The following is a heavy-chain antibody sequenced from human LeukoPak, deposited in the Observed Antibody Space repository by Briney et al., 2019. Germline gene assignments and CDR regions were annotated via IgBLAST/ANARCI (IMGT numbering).Heavy chain of an antibody. CDR1: GDSVSSNSAA. V-gene: IGHV6-1*01. Sequence: SQTLSLTCAISGDSVSSNSAAWNWIRHSPSRGLEWLGRTYYRSKWYNDYAVSVKSRITINPDTSKNQFSLQLNSVTPEDTAVYYCAAVGATEVGALAYWGQGTLVTVSS. CDR2: TYYRSKWYN. J-gene: IGHJ4*02. CDR3: AAVGATEVGALAY. D-gene: IGHD1-26*01.